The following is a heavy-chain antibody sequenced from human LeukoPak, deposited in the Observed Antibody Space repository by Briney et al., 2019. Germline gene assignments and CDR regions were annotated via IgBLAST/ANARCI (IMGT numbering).Heavy chain of an antibody. J-gene: IGHJ4*02. D-gene: IGHD2-21*02. Sequence: PSETLSLTCTVSGVSISSGGYYWSWNRQHPEKGLELIGYIYYSGSTYYNPSLKSRVTISVDTSKNQFSLSLSSVTAADTAVYYCARVPGDRFYFDFWGQGTLVTVSS. CDR3: ARVPGDRFYFDF. CDR2: IYYSGST. V-gene: IGHV4-31*02. CDR1: GVSISSGGYY.